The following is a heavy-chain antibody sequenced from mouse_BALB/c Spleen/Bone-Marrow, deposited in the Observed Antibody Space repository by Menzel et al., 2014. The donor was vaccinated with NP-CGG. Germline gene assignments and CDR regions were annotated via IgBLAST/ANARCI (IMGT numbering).Heavy chain of an antibody. CDR1: GFNIKDTY. D-gene: IGHD2-4*01. V-gene: IGHV14-3*02. CDR2: IDPANGNT. CDR3: ARGDYGGFAY. Sequence: EVQGVESGAELVKPGASVKLSCTASGFNIKDTYMHLVKQRPEQGLEWIGRIDPANGNTKYDPKFQGKATITADTSSNTAYLQLSSLTSEDTAVYYCARGDYGGFAYWGQGTLVTVSA. J-gene: IGHJ3*01.